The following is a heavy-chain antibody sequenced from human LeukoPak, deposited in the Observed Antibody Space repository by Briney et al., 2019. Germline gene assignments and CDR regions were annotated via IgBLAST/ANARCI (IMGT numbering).Heavy chain of an antibody. V-gene: IGHV6-1*01. CDR3: AKEDTAMVTSYYYYYYYMDV. D-gene: IGHD5-18*01. CDR1: GDSVSSNSAA. Sequence: SQTLSLTCAISGDSVSSNSAAWTWIRQSPSRGLEWLGRTYYRSKWYNDYAVSVKSRITINPDTSKNQFSLQLNSVTPEDTAVYYCAKEDTAMVTSYYYYYYYMDVWGKGTTVTVSS. CDR2: TYYRSKWYN. J-gene: IGHJ6*03.